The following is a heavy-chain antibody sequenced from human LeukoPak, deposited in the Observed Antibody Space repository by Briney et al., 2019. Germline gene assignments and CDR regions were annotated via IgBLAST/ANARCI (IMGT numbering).Heavy chain of an antibody. CDR3: ARGLDSSLYGQIDY. D-gene: IGHD6-13*01. J-gene: IGHJ4*02. Sequence: ASVKVSCKASGGTFSSYAISWVRQAPGQGLEWMGGIIPIFGTANYAQKFQGRVTITADKSTSTAYMELSSLRSEETTVYYCARGLDSSLYGQIDYWGQGTLVTVSS. CDR2: IIPIFGTA. CDR1: GGTFSSYA. V-gene: IGHV1-69*06.